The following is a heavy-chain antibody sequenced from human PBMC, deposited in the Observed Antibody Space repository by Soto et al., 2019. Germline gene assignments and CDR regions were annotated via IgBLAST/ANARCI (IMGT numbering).Heavy chain of an antibody. Sequence: GGSLRLSCAASGFTFSSYAMSWVRQAPGKGLEWVSAISGSGGSTYYADSVKVRFTISRDNSKNTLYLQMNSLRAEDTAVYYCAKDQDILTGYTYYFDYWGQGTLVTVSS. CDR1: GFTFSSYA. D-gene: IGHD3-9*01. CDR3: AKDQDILTGYTYYFDY. V-gene: IGHV3-23*01. J-gene: IGHJ4*02. CDR2: ISGSGGST.